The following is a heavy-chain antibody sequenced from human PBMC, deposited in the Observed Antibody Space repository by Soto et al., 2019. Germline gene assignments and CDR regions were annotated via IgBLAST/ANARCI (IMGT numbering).Heavy chain of an antibody. Sequence: GESLKISCKGSGYSFTSYWISWVRQMPGKGLEWMGRIDPSDSYTNYSPSFQGHVTISADKSISTAYLQWSSLKASDTAMYCCARGAAYSSSYYYGMDVWGHGTTVTSSS. CDR1: GYSFTSYW. V-gene: IGHV5-10-1*01. J-gene: IGHJ6*02. CDR2: IDPSDSYT. D-gene: IGHD6-13*01. CDR3: ARGAAYSSSYYYGMDV.